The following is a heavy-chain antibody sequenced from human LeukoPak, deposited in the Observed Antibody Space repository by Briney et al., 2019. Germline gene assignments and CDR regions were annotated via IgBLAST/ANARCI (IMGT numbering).Heavy chain of an antibody. CDR1: GYTFTDYY. CDR3: ARGFCSSTSCYYYYMDV. V-gene: IGHV1-2*04. Sequence: ASVKVSCKASGYTFTDYYMHWVRQAPGQGLEWMGRINPNSGATNYAQKFQGWVTMTRDTSISTAYMDLSRLRSDDTAVYFCARGFCSSTSCYYYYMDVWGKGTTVTVSS. D-gene: IGHD2-2*01. CDR2: INPNSGAT. J-gene: IGHJ6*03.